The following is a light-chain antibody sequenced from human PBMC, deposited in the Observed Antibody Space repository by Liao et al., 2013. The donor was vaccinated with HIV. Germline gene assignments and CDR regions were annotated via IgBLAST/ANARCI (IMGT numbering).Light chain of an antibody. CDR3: QLWDSSSDHPYV. J-gene: IGLJ1*01. Sequence: SYELTQPHAVSVSPGQTASIACSGDKLGDKYVCWYQQKPGQAPVLVISHDTDRPSGIPERFSGSNSGNTATLTISRVEPGDEADYYCQLWDSSSDHPYVFGTGTQVTVL. CDR2: HDT. V-gene: IGLV3-1*01. CDR1: KLGDKY.